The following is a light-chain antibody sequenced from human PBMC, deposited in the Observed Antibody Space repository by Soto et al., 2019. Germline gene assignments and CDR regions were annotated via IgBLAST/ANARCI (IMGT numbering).Light chain of an antibody. CDR1: QDINNY. Sequence: DIQLTQSPSSLSASVGDRVTITCQASQDINNYLNWYQQKPGKAPKLLIFDASSVETGVPSRFSGSGSGTQLTFTISSLEPEDIATYHCQQYEDLPLTFGGGTRVELK. J-gene: IGKJ4*01. CDR3: QQYEDLPLT. V-gene: IGKV1-33*01. CDR2: DAS.